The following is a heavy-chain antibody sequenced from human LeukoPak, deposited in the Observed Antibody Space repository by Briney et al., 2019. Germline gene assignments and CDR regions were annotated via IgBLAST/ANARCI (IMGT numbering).Heavy chain of an antibody. CDR2: ISGSGDST. D-gene: IGHD3-10*01. J-gene: IGHJ4*02. Sequence: GGSLRLSCAASGFTFSSYAMTWVRQAPGKGLEWVSAISGSGDSTNYADSVKGRFTISRDNSKNTLYLQMNSLRAEDTAVYYCAKDPYYYGSGVFYYFDYWGQGTLVTVSS. CDR1: GFTFSSYA. V-gene: IGHV3-23*01. CDR3: AKDPYYYGSGVFYYFDY.